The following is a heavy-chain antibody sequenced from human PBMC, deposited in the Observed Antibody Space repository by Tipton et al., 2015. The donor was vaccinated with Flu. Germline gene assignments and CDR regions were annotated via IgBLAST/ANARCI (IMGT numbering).Heavy chain of an antibody. CDR3: ARVGLLTVFGILIPNHFDP. Sequence: LRLSCNVSGYSISSGYYWVWIRQPPGKGLEWIGNIYHSGNTNYNPSLKHRVTIPVDTSKHQFSQNLSSVTAADTAVYYCARVGLLTVFGILIPNHFDPWGQGTQVTVSS. CDR2: IYHSGNT. D-gene: IGHD3-3*01. J-gene: IGHJ5*02. V-gene: IGHV4-38-2*02. CDR1: GYSISSGYY.